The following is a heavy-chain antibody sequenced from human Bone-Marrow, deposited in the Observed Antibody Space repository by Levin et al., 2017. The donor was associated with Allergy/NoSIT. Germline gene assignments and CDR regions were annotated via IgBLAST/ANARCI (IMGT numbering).Heavy chain of an antibody. J-gene: IGHJ4*02. V-gene: IGHV3-23*01. D-gene: IGHD3-10*01. CDR1: GFTLSNYA. CDR2: ISGSGGTT. Sequence: RTGGSLRLSCAASGFTLSNYAMSWVRQAPGKGLEWVSVISGSGGTTYYADSVNGRFTISRDNSKYTLLLHMNSLSAEDTVLYYCAKDQLSMVQGVCDYWGQGVLVTVSS. CDR3: AKDQLSMVQGVCDY.